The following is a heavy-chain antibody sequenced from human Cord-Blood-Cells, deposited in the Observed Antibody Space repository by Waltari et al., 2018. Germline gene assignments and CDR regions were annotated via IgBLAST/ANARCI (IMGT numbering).Heavy chain of an antibody. V-gene: IGHV3-33*01. D-gene: IGHD4-17*01. J-gene: IGHJ4*02. CDR3: ARARITDYGDYYFDY. Sequence: QVQLVESGGGVVQPGRSLRLSCAASGFTFSSYGMHWVRQAPGKGLEWVGVIWYDGRKKYYADSVKGRFTISRDNSKNTLYLQMNSLRAEDTAVYYCARARITDYGDYYFDYWGQGTLVTVSS. CDR2: IWYDGRKK. CDR1: GFTFSSYG.